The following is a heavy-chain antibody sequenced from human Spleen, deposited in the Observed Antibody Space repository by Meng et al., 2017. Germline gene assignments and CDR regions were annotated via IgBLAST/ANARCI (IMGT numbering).Heavy chain of an antibody. CDR1: GFTFSSYA. D-gene: IGHD3-10*01. CDR2: FSSSGGRK. Sequence: GESLKISCAASGFTFSSYAMSWVRQAPGKGLEWVSDFSSSGGRKYYADSVKGRFTISRDNSKNTLYLHMNNMGVEDTAVYYCARGGMVRGVIRTPFGYWGQGTLVTVSS. V-gene: IGHV3-23*01. J-gene: IGHJ4*02. CDR3: ARGGMVRGVIRTPFGY.